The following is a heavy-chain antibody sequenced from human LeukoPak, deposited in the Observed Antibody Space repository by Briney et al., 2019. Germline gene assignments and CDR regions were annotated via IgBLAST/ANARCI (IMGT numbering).Heavy chain of an antibody. CDR2: IYYSGTT. Sequence: PSETLSLTCTVSGDSINNYYWSWIRQPPGKGLEWIGYIYYSGTTNYNPSLKSRVSISVDTSKKLFSLRLSSVTAADTAVYYCARDFPCCLRGVMSWFDPWGQGTLVTVSS. V-gene: IGHV4-59*01. D-gene: IGHD3-10*01. CDR3: ARDFPCCLRGVMSWFDP. J-gene: IGHJ5*02. CDR1: GDSINNYY.